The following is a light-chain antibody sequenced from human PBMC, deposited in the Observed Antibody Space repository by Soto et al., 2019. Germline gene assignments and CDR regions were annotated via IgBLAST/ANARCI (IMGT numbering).Light chain of an antibody. CDR1: QSIGSS. CDR2: RAS. V-gene: IGKV1-5*03. J-gene: IGKJ2*01. Sequence: DLQMTQSLSTLSASVGDRVTITYRARQSIGSSVAWYQQKPGKAPKLLIYRASTLEDGVPSRFSGSASGAEFSLTISSLQPYEFATYYCQNSSGYSPYLFGQGTKL. CDR3: QNSSGYSPYL.